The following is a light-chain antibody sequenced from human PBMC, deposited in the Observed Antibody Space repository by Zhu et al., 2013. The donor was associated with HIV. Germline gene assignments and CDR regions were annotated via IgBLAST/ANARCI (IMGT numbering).Light chain of an antibody. J-gene: IGLJ1*01. CDR2: GNS. CDR1: SSNIGNNY. Sequence: QSVLTQPPSVSAAPGQKVTISCSGSSSNIGNNYVSWYQQLPGTAPKLLIYGNSNRPSGVPDRFSGSKSGNTASLTISGLQAEDEADYYCFSCTSASTRVFGSGTKVTVL. CDR3: FSCTSASTRV. V-gene: IGLV1-51*02.